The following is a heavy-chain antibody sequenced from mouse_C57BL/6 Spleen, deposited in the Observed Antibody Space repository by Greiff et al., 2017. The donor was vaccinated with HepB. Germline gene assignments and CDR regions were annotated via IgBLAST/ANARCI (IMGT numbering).Heavy chain of an antibody. CDR2: IYPRSGNT. D-gene: IGHD1-1*01. Sequence: QVQLQQSGAELARPGASVKLSCKASGYTFTSYGISWVKQRTGQGLEWIGEIYPRSGNTYYNEKFKGKATLTADKSSSTAYMELRSLTSEDSAVSFGARSDNYGSSHWDFDVWGTGTTVTVSS. V-gene: IGHV1-81*01. CDR1: GYTFTSYG. J-gene: IGHJ1*03. CDR3: ARSDNYGSSHWDFDV.